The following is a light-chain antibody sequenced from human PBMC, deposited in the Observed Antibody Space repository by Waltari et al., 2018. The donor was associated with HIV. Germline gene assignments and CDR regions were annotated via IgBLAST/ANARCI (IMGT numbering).Light chain of an antibody. Sequence: QSALTQPASVSGSPGQSITISCPGTSSDVGGYNYVSWYQQHPGKAPKVMIYEVSNRPAGVSNRFSGSKSGNTASLTISGLQAEDEADYYCSSYTISSTYVFGTGTKVTVL. CDR2: EVS. V-gene: IGLV2-14*01. CDR1: SSDVGGYNY. CDR3: SSYTISSTYV. J-gene: IGLJ1*01.